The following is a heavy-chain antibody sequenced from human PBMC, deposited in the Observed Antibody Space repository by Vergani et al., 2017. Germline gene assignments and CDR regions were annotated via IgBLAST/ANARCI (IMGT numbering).Heavy chain of an antibody. CDR2: IYKSGSS. J-gene: IGHJ3*02. Sequence: QLQESGPGLVKPSATLSLTCSVSGASISDYYWNWLRQPPGEGLEWIGYIYKSGSSTYNPSLKGRVTISADTSKNQFSLQLTSVTSADTALYYCARDRGYSTGWYSAFDIWGQGTMVTVSS. D-gene: IGHD6-19*01. CDR3: ARDRGYSTGWYSAFDI. V-gene: IGHV4-59*01. CDR1: GASISDYY.